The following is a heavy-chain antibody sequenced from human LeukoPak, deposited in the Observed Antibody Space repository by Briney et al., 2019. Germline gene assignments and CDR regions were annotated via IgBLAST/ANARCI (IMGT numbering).Heavy chain of an antibody. CDR1: GYTFTGYY. Sequence: GASVKVSCKASGYTFTGYYMHWVRQAPGQGLEWMGWINPNRGGTNYAQKFQGRVTMTRDTSISTAYMELSRLRSDDTAVYYCASLTSRYNLDYFDYWGQGTLVTVSS. J-gene: IGHJ4*02. V-gene: IGHV1-2*02. D-gene: IGHD2-2*02. CDR3: ASLTSRYNLDYFDY. CDR2: INPNRGGT.